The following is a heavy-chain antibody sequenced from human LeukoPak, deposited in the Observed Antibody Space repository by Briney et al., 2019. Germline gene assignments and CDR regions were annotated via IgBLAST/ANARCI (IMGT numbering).Heavy chain of an antibody. Sequence: SETLSLTCTVSGGSISSSSYYWGWIRQPPGKGLEWIGSIYYSGSTYYNPSLKSRVTISVDTSKNQFSLKLSSVTAADTAVYYCARRADMVRGVRSGINWFDPWGQGTLVTVSS. V-gene: IGHV4-39*01. CDR3: ARRADMVRGVRSGINWFDP. CDR1: GGSISSSSYY. J-gene: IGHJ5*02. CDR2: IYYSGST. D-gene: IGHD3-10*01.